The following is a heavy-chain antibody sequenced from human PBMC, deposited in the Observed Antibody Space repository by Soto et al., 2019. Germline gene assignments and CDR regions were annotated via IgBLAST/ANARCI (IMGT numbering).Heavy chain of an antibody. J-gene: IGHJ5*02. Sequence: QVQLVQSGAEIKKPASSVKVSCKASGGSDVFNNYPVSWVRQAPGQGLEWMGAIITMFNPAVYAQRCLGRVTIAADEVTRTVYMELTSLTSDDTAVYYCARPSPAAVSGAGWFETWGQGTLVTVSS. V-gene: IGHV1-69*01. CDR2: IITMFNPA. D-gene: IGHD6-19*01. CDR3: ARPSPAAVSGAGWFET. CDR1: GGSDVFNNYP.